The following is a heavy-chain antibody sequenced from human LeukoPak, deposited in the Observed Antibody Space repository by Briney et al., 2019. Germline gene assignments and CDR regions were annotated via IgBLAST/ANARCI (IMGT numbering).Heavy chain of an antibody. D-gene: IGHD2-2*01. CDR3: ARDPRHARQPAPTEIDY. CDR2: VDTDGSTV. V-gene: IGHV3-74*01. J-gene: IGHJ4*02. Sequence: GGSLRLSCAASGFTFSAYWMNWVRQGPGKGLVWVARVDTDGSTVNYADSVKGRFTISRDNSKNTLYLQMNSLRAEDTAVYYCARDPRHARQPAPTEIDYWGQGTLVTVSS. CDR1: GFTFSAYW.